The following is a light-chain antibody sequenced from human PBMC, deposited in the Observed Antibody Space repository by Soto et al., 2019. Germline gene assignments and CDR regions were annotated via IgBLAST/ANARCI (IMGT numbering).Light chain of an antibody. CDR2: EVS. J-gene: IGLJ1*01. CDR3: CSYAGSSDV. Sequence: QSALNQPASVSGSPGQSITISCTGTSSDVGSYNLVSWYQQHPGKAPKLMIYEVSKRPSGVSNRFSGSKSGNTASLTISGLQAEDEADYYCCSYAGSSDVFGTGTKVTVL. CDR1: SSDVGSYNL. V-gene: IGLV2-23*02.